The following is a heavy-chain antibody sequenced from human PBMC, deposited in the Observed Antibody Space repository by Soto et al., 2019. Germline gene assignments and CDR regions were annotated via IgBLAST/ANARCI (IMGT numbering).Heavy chain of an antibody. CDR1: GYTFTTYD. J-gene: IGHJ5*02. Sequence: QVQLVQSGTEVKKPGASVKVSCKASGYTFTTYDITWVRQAPGQGLEWLGWISTYNGNTNYAQKLQGRVTMTTDTSTSTAYMELRSLRSDDTAIYFCARTYLYNCFDPWGLGTLVTVSS. D-gene: IGHD3-10*01. V-gene: IGHV1-18*01. CDR3: ARTYLYNCFDP. CDR2: ISTYNGNT.